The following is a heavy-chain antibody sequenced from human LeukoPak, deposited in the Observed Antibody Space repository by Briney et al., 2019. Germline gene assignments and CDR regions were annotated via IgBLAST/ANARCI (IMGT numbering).Heavy chain of an antibody. V-gene: IGHV3-23*01. D-gene: IGHD3-9*01. Sequence: GGSLRLSCAASGFIFSSYAMSWVRQAPGKGLEWVSSISGGGGSTYYADSVKGRFTISRDNSKNTLYLQMNSLRAEDTAVYYCAKDLGGILTGYFDYWGQGTLVTVSS. CDR1: GFIFSSYA. CDR2: ISGGGGST. CDR3: AKDLGGILTGYFDY. J-gene: IGHJ4*02.